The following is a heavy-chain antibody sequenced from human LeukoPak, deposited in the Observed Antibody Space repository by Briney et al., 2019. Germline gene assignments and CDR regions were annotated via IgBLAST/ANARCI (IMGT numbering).Heavy chain of an antibody. CDR2: ISGSGGST. J-gene: IGHJ1*01. CDR1: GFTFSSYA. D-gene: IGHD4-17*01. Sequence: GGSLRLSCAASGFTFSSYAMSWVRQAPGKGLEWVSVISGSGGSTYYADSVKGRFTLSRDNSKNTLYLQLNSLRVEDTAVYYCAKEIYGDSTGGRFQQWGQGTLVTVSS. V-gene: IGHV3-23*01. CDR3: AKEIYGDSTGGRFQQ.